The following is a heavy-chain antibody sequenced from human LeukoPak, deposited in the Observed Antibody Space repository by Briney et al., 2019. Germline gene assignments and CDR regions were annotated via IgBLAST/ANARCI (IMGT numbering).Heavy chain of an antibody. Sequence: GESLKISCKGSGYSFTSYWIGWVRPMPGKGLEWMGIIYPGDSATRYSPSFQGQVTISADKSISTAYLQWSSLKASDTAMYYCATSPIPSHFQHWGQGTLVTVSS. CDR1: GYSFTSYW. CDR2: IYPGDSAT. CDR3: ATSPIPSHFQH. D-gene: IGHD2-2*01. V-gene: IGHV5-51*01. J-gene: IGHJ1*01.